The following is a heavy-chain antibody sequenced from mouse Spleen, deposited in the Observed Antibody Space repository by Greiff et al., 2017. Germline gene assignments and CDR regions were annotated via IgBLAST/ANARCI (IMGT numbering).Heavy chain of an antibody. CDR3: ARRGWLPPMDY. CDR2: IDPSDSYT. V-gene: IGHV1-69*01. D-gene: IGHD2-3*01. CDR1: GYTFTSYW. Sequence: VQLQQPGAELVMPGASVKLSCKASGYTFTSYWMHWVKQRPGQGLEWIGEIDPSDSYTNYNQKFKGKATLTVDKSSSTAYMQLSSLTSEDSAVYYCARRGWLPPMDYWGQGTSVTVSS. J-gene: IGHJ4*01.